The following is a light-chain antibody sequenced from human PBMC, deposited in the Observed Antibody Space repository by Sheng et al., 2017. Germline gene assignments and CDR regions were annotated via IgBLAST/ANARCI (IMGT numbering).Light chain of an antibody. CDR3: QQYYDYPPT. V-gene: IGKV1-8*01. CDR1: QGISSY. J-gene: IGKJ1*01. Sequence: IQMTQSPSTLSASVGDRVTITCRASQGISSYLAWYRQKPGNAPKLLVYAAFTLQSGVPPRFSGSGSGTDFTLTIDNLQVEDFATYFCQQYYDYPPTFGQGTKVEIK. CDR2: AAF.